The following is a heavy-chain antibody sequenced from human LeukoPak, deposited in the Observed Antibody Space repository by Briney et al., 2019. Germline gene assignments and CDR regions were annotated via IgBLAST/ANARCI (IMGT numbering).Heavy chain of an antibody. CDR1: GFTFSSYG. Sequence: PGRSLRLSCAASGFTFSSYGMHWVRQAPGKGLEWVAVIWYDGSNKYYADSVKGRFTISRDNSKNTLYLQMNSLRAEDTAVYYCARGYYDTLNAFDIWGQGTMVTVSS. D-gene: IGHD3-22*01. J-gene: IGHJ3*02. CDR2: IWYDGSNK. CDR3: ARGYYDTLNAFDI. V-gene: IGHV3-33*01.